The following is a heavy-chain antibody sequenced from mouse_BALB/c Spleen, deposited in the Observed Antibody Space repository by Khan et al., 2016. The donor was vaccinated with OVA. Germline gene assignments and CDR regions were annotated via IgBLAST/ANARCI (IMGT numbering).Heavy chain of an antibody. V-gene: IGHV1S81*02. CDR2: INPSNGET. D-gene: IGHD2-13*01. J-gene: IGHJ3*01. CDR3: TRSAYGDPFAY. Sequence: QVQLQQPGAELVKPGTSVKLSCKASGYTFTSYYMYWVKKRPGQGLEWIGGINPSNGETIFNEKFKSKATLTVDKSSSTAYMQLNSLTSEDSAVYYCTRSAYGDPFAYGGQGTLVTVSA. CDR1: GYTFTSYY.